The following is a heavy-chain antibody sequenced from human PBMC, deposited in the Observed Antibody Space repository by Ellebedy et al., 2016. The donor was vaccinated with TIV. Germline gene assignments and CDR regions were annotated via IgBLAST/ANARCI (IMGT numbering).Heavy chain of an antibody. CDR1: GGSFSGYY. D-gene: IGHD1/OR15-1a*01. J-gene: IGHJ6*02. CDR3: ARHPSPAPGVGTLYGMDV. Sequence: SETLSLTCGVYGGSFSGYYYSWIRQSPGKGLEWLGSVHFSGSTYHNPSLKSRVTMSVHTSKNQVSLRLSSATAAERSVYYCARHPSPAPGVGTLYGMDVWGPGTTVTVSS. CDR2: VHFSGST. V-gene: IGHV4-34*01.